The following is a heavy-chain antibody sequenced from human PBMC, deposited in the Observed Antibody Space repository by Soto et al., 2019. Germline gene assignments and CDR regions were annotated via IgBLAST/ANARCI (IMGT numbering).Heavy chain of an antibody. CDR1: GYTFTSYY. V-gene: IGHV1-46*01. Sequence: GASVKVSCKASGYTFTSYYMHWVRQAPGQGLEWMGIINPSGGNTNYAQKLQGRVTMTTDTSTSTAYMELRSLRSDDTAVYYCAWAYCGGDCYTNWFDPWGQGTLVTSPQ. D-gene: IGHD2-21*02. CDR2: INPSGGNT. CDR3: AWAYCGGDCYTNWFDP. J-gene: IGHJ5*02.